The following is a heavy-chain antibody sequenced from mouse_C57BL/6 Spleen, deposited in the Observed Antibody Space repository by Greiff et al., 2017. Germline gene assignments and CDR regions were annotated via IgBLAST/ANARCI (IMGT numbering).Heavy chain of an antibody. CDR2: IYPGDGDT. V-gene: IGHV1-82*01. CDR3: ALTGTPESMDY. Sequence: QVQLKESGPELVKPGASVKISCKASGYAFSSSWMNWVKQRPGKGLEWIGRIYPGDGDTNYNGKFKGKATLTADKSSSTAYMQPSSLTSEDSAVSFGALTGTPESMDYWGQGTSVTVSS. CDR1: GYAFSSSW. D-gene: IGHD4-1*01. J-gene: IGHJ4*01.